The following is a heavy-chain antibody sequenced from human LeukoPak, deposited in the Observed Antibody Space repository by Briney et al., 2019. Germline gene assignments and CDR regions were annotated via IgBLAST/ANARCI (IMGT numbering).Heavy chain of an antibody. CDR3: AREGRDGYNFYWYFDL. D-gene: IGHD5-24*01. V-gene: IGHV3-21*01. CDR2: ISTSSTYI. CDR1: GFTFSDYS. J-gene: IGHJ2*01. Sequence: GGSLRLSCAASGFTFSDYSVHWVRQAPGKGLEWVSSISTSSTYIYYADSVKGRFTITRDNAKKSLSLQMNSLRAEDTAVYYCAREGRDGYNFYWYFDLWGRGTLVTVSS.